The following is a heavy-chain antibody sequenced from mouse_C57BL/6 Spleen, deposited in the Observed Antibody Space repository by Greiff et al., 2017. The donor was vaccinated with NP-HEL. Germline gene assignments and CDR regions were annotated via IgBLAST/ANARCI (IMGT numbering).Heavy chain of an antibody. Sequence: VQLQQSGAELVRPGTSVKLSCKASGYTFTSYWMHWVKQRPGQGLEWIGVIDPSDSYTNYNQKFKGKATLTVDTSSSTAYMQLSSLTSEDSAVYYCARRGRSYYYDYWGQGTTLTVSS. D-gene: IGHD1-1*01. CDR2: IDPSDSYT. CDR1: GYTFTSYW. J-gene: IGHJ2*01. CDR3: ARRGRSYYYDY. V-gene: IGHV1-59*01.